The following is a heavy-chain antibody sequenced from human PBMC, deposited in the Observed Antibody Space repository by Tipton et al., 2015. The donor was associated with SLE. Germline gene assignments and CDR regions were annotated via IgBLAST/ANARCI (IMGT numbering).Heavy chain of an antibody. CDR1: GLNFSIYS. CDR3: ARDRGYTMDV. J-gene: IGHJ6*02. D-gene: IGHD3-16*02. CDR2: ISGTSRTI. V-gene: IGHV3-48*04. Sequence: SLRLSCAASGLNFSIYSMNWVRPAPGKGLEWISYISGTSRTIYYADSVKGRFTISRDNAKNTLYLQMNGLRVEDTAVYYCARDRGYTMDVWGQGTTVTVSS.